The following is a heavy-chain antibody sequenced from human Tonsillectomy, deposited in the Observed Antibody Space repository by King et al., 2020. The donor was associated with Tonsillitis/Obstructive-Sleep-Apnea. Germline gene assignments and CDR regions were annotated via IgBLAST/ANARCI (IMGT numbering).Heavy chain of an antibody. J-gene: IGHJ4*02. CDR3: AHGKTSMSFDY. CDR1: GFSLSTSGVG. D-gene: IGHD5-18*01. Sequence: TLKESGPTLVKPTQTLTLTCTFSGFSLSTSGVGVSWIRQPPGEALEWLALIYWDDDKRYSPSLKSRLTITKDTSKNQVVLTMTNMDPVDTATYYCAHGKTSMSFDYWGQGTLVTVSS. CDR2: IYWDDDK. V-gene: IGHV2-5*02.